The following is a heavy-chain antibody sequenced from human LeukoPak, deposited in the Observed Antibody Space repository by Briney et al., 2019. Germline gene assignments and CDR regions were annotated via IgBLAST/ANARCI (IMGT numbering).Heavy chain of an antibody. CDR1: GGLISRIEYY. Sequence: SETLSLTCTVSGGLISRIEYYWGWVRQSPVKGLEWLGHIYHTGTTLYSPHLNNRLTISVDSSKNQFSLTLNSVTAADTAVYYCASVSVWELATHTGGSFDYWGRGILVTVSS. CDR3: ASVSVWELATHTGGSFDY. D-gene: IGHD1-26*01. V-gene: IGHV4-30-4*01. J-gene: IGHJ4*02. CDR2: IYHTGTT.